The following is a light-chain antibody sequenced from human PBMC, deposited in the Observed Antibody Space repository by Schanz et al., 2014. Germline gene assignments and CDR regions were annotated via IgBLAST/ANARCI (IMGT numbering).Light chain of an antibody. Sequence: IVLTQSPGTLSLSPGERATLSCRASQSVSSSYLAWYRQKPGQAPRLLIYGASSRATGIPDRFSGSGSGIDFTLTISRLEPEDFAVYYCQQYGSSPYTFGQGTKLEIK. CDR3: QQYGSSPYT. V-gene: IGKV3-20*01. J-gene: IGKJ2*01. CDR2: GAS. CDR1: QSVSSSY.